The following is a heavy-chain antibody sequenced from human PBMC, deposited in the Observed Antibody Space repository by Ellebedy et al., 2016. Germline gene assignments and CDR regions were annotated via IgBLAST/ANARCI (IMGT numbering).Heavy chain of an antibody. V-gene: IGHV3-30*18. D-gene: IGHD2-15*01. CDR3: AKDQPLYCSGGSCPLDH. CDR2: TSYDADKI. CDR1: GFPFSSYG. Sequence: GGSLRLXXAASGFPFSSYGIHWVRQAPGKGLEWVAFTSYDADKIYYIDSVKGRFTISRDDSTNTVFLQMTGLTAEDTAIYYCAKDQPLYCSGGSCPLDHWGQGTQVTVSS. J-gene: IGHJ4*02.